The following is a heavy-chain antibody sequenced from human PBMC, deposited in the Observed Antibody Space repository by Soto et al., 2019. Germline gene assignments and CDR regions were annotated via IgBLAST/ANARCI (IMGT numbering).Heavy chain of an antibody. CDR2: IIPIFGTA. J-gene: IGHJ3*02. CDR1: GGTFSSYA. Sequence: QVQLVQSGAEVKKPGSSVKVSCKASGGTFSSYAISWVRQAPGQGLEWMGGIIPIFGTANYAQKFQGRVTITADESTSTAYMELSSVRAEDTAVYYCARPRIAGAVNDAFDIWGQGTMVTVSS. V-gene: IGHV1-69*01. D-gene: IGHD6-13*01. CDR3: ARPRIAGAVNDAFDI.